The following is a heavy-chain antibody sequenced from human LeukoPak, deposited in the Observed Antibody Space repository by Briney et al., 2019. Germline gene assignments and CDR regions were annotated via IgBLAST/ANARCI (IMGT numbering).Heavy chain of an antibody. CDR1: GFTFSSYA. CDR3: AKDLKKVYSYGYS. CDR2: ISGSGGST. Sequence: SGGSLRLSCAASGFTFSSYAMSWVRQAPGKGLEWVSAISGSGGSTYYADSVKGRFTISRDNSKNTLYLQMNSLRAEDTAVYYCAKDLKKVYSYGYSWGQGTLVTVSS. J-gene: IGHJ4*02. D-gene: IGHD5-18*01. V-gene: IGHV3-23*01.